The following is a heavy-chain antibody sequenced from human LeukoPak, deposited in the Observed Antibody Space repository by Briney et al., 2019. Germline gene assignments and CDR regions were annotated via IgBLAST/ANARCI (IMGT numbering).Heavy chain of an antibody. CDR2: IYNSGHT. D-gene: IGHD4-17*01. CDR3: ARAAVTTSRYFQH. Sequence: KPSETLSLTCTVSGGSISNYYWSWIRQPPGKGLEWIGYIYNSGHTNYNPSLKSRVTISEDTYKNQLSLKLSSVTAADTAVYYCARAAVTTSRYFQHWGQGTLVTVSS. V-gene: IGHV4-59*01. J-gene: IGHJ1*01. CDR1: GGSISNYY.